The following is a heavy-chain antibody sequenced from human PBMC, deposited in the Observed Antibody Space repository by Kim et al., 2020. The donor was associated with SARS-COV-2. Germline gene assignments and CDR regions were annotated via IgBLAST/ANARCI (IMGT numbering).Heavy chain of an antibody. CDR1: GFTFSSYA. V-gene: IGHV3-30*04. J-gene: IGHJ3*02. D-gene: IGHD6-13*01. CDR3: ARGFGSSWYGVAFDI. Sequence: GGSLRLSCAASGFTFSSYAMHWVRQAPGKGLEWVAVISYDGSNKYYADSVKGRFTISRDNSKNTLYLQMNSLRAEDTAVYYCARGFGSSWYGVAFDIWG. CDR2: ISYDGSNK.